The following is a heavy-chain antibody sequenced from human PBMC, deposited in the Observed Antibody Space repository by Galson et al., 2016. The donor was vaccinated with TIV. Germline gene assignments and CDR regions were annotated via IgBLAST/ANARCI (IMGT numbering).Heavy chain of an antibody. D-gene: IGHD2-21*01. CDR2: ISGSGGIT. Sequence: SLRLSCAASGFTFDFYAMSWVRQAPGQGLEWVSGISGSGGITYFADSVKGRFTISRDTSRNTLFLQMHSLRVEDTAVYYCAKRKNYGGDAFEDWGQGTLVTVSS. J-gene: IGHJ3*01. CDR3: AKRKNYGGDAFED. V-gene: IGHV3-23*01. CDR1: GFTFDFYA.